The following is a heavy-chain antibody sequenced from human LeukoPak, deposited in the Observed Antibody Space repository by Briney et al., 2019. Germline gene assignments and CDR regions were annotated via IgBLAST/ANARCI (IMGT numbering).Heavy chain of an antibody. V-gene: IGHV4-61*02. D-gene: IGHD1-26*01. CDR2: IYTSGST. Sequence: SETLSLTCTVSGGSISSGSYYWSWIRQPAGKGLEWIGRIYTSGSTNYNPSLKSRVTISVDTSKSQFSLKLSSVPAADTAVCYCARTPPSGSGSYNGAYYYYMDVWGKGTTVTVSS. J-gene: IGHJ6*03. CDR3: ARTPPSGSGSYNGAYYYYMDV. CDR1: GGSISSGSYY.